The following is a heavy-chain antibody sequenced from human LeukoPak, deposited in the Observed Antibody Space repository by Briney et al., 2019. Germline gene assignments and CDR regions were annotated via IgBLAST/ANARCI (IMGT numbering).Heavy chain of an antibody. D-gene: IGHD3-10*01. CDR1: GYSFNSYW. V-gene: IGHV5-51*01. Sequence: GESLKISCKGSGYSFNSYWIGWVRQMPGKGLEWMGIIYPGDSDTRYSPSFQGQVTISADKSISTAYLQWSSLKASDTAMYYCARHRGITLVRGGDRKYNWFDPWGQGTLVTVSS. CDR3: ARHRGITLVRGGDRKYNWFDP. J-gene: IGHJ5*02. CDR2: IYPGDSDT.